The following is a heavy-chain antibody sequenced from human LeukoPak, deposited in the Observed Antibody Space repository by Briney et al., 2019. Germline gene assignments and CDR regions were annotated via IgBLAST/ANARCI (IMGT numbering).Heavy chain of an antibody. J-gene: IGHJ4*02. Sequence: KPSETLSLTCAVSGGSISSGGYSWSWIRQPPGKGLEWIGYIYHSGSTYYNPSLKSRVTISVDRSKNQFSLKLSSVTAADTAVYYCARVWHGSSGYYYVLVSDYWGQGTLVTVSS. CDR1: GGSISSGGYS. CDR3: ARVWHGSSGYYYVLVSDY. CDR2: IYHSGST. V-gene: IGHV4-30-2*01. D-gene: IGHD3-22*01.